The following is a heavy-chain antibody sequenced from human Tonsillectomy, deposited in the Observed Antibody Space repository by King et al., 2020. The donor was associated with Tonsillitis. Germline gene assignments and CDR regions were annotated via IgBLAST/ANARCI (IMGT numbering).Heavy chain of an antibody. D-gene: IGHD2-2*02. V-gene: IGHV3-30-3*01. Sequence: VQLVESGGGVVQPGRSLRLSCAASGFTFSSSAMHWVRQAPGKGLEWVAVISYDGSNKYYADSVKGRFTISRDNSKSTLYLQMNSLRAEDTAVYYCARAYIVEVPVAIDYWGQGTLVTVSS. J-gene: IGHJ4*02. CDR2: ISYDGSNK. CDR1: GFTFSSSA. CDR3: ARAYIVEVPVAIDY.